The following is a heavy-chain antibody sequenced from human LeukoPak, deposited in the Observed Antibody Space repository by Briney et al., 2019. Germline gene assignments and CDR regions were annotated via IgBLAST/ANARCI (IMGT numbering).Heavy chain of an antibody. CDR1: GFTFSTYS. D-gene: IGHD6-6*01. CDR2: ISSSSSYI. Sequence: GGSLRLSCAASGFTFSTYSMNWVRQAPGKGLEWVSSISSSSSYIYYADSVKGRFTISRDNAKNSLYLQMNSLRAEDTAVYYCARNPYSSSTRFDYWGQGTLVTVSS. V-gene: IGHV3-21*01. J-gene: IGHJ4*02. CDR3: ARNPYSSSTRFDY.